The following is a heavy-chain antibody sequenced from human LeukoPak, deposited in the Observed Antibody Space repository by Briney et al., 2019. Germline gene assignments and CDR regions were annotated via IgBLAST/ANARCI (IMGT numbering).Heavy chain of an antibody. D-gene: IGHD4-17*01. V-gene: IGHV3-23*01. CDR1: GFTFSGYS. J-gene: IGHJ4*02. CDR3: ARFEADYGFFDY. CDR2: ISGSGGST. Sequence: PGGSLRLSCTASGFTFSGYSMNWIRQAPGKGLEWVSAISGSGGSTYYADSVKGRFTISRDNSKNTLYLQMNSLRAEDTAVYYCARFEADYGFFDYWGQGTLVTVSS.